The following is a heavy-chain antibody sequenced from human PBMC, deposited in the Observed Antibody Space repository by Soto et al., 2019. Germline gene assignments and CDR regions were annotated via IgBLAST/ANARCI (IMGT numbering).Heavy chain of an antibody. CDR2: IKQDGSEK. CDR3: AKDSHWAIISPTHDY. CDR1: GFTFSSYW. V-gene: IGHV3-7*03. D-gene: IGHD2-2*01. J-gene: IGHJ4*02. Sequence: GGSLRLSCAASGFTFSSYWMSWVRQAPGKGLEWVANIKQDGSEKYYVDSVKGRFTISRDNAKNLLYLQMNSLRAEDTAIYYCAKDSHWAIISPTHDYGGQGTLV.